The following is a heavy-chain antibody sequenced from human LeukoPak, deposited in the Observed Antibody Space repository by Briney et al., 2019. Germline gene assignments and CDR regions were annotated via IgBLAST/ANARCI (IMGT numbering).Heavy chain of an antibody. CDR2: ISYDGSNK. V-gene: IGHV3-30*18. D-gene: IGHD3-10*01. Sequence: GRSLRPSCAASGFTFSSYGMHGVRQAPGKGLEGGAVISYDGSNKYYADSVKGRFTISRGNSKNTLYLQMNSLRAEDTAVYYCAKSGLWFGELSVNWFDPWGQGTLVTVSS. J-gene: IGHJ5*02. CDR1: GFTFSSYG. CDR3: AKSGLWFGELSVNWFDP.